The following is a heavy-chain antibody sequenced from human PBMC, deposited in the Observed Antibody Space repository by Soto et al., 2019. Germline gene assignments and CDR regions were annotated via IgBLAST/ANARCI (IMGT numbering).Heavy chain of an antibody. CDR1: RTHTSSYC. D-gene: IGHD2-8*01. V-gene: IGHV4-59*01. CDR3: ARYNPYAIDY. J-gene: IGHJ4*02. CDR2: IHYSGTT. Sequence: SQTLRVPWTVYRTHTSSYCWSWIRQPPGKGLEWIANIHYSGTTNYNPSLASRVTLSVDTSKKQFSLKMTSVTPADRAMYFCARYNPYAIDYWGRGTLVTISS.